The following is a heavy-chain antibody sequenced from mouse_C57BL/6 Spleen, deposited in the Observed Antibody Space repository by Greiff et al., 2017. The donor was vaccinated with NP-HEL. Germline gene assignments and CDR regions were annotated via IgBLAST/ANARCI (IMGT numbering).Heavy chain of an antibody. J-gene: IGHJ4*01. CDR2: IYPGNSDT. CDR1: GYTFTSYW. CDR3: TRTSTTVVATNAMDY. V-gene: IGHV1-5*01. D-gene: IGHD1-1*01. Sequence: VQLQQSGTVLARPGASVKMSCKTSGYTFTSYWMHWVKQRPGQGLEWIGAIYPGNSDTSYNQKFKGKAKLTAVTSASTAYMELSSLTNEDSAVYYCTRTSTTVVATNAMDYWGQGTSVTVSS.